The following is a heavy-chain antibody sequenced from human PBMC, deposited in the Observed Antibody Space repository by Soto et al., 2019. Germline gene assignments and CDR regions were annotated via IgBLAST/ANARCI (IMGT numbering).Heavy chain of an antibody. Sequence: GGSRRLSCAASGFTFSSYEMNWVRQAPGKGLEWVSYISSSGSTIYYADSVNGRFTISRDNAKNSLYLQMNSLRAEDTAVYYCARDRPINYDFWSGPPPPYWGQGTLVTVSS. CDR2: ISSSGSTI. CDR1: GFTFSSYE. D-gene: IGHD3-3*01. J-gene: IGHJ4*02. CDR3: ARDRPINYDFWSGPPPPY. V-gene: IGHV3-48*03.